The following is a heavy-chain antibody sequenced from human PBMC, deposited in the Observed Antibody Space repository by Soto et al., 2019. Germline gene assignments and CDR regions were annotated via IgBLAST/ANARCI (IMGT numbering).Heavy chain of an antibody. Sequence: SETLSLTCTVSGTSLNSSSYFWGWVRQPPGKGLEWIGSIYYSGSTYYNPSLRSRVTISVDTSKNQFSLKLSSVTAADTAVFYCARHYSSGSRNWFDPWGQGTLVTVSS. CDR3: ARHYSSGSRNWFDP. D-gene: IGHD6-19*01. V-gene: IGHV4-39*01. J-gene: IGHJ5*02. CDR1: GTSLNSSSYF. CDR2: IYYSGST.